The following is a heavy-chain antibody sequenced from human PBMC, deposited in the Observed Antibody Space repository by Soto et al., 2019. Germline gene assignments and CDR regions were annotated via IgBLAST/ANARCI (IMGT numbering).Heavy chain of an antibody. CDR2: IIPIFGTA. V-gene: IGHV1-69*13. J-gene: IGHJ5*02. CDR1: GGTFSSYA. Sequence: SVKVSCKASGGTFSSYAISWVRQAPGQGLEWMGGIIPIFGTANYAQKFQGRVTITADESTSTAYMELSSLRSEDTAVYYCARDWVSCSSTSCYTGYNWFDPWGQGTLVTVSS. CDR3: ARDWVSCSSTSCYTGYNWFDP. D-gene: IGHD2-2*02.